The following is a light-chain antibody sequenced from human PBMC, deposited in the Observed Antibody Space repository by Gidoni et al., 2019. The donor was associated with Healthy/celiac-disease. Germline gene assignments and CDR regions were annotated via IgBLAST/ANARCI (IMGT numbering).Light chain of an antibody. Sequence: SYELTTPLSVSVALGQTARITCGGTNLGSKNVHWYQQNPGPAPVLVIYRDSNRPSWIPERFSGSNSGNTATLTISRAQAGDEADYYCQVWDSSTAWVFGGGTKLTVL. CDR1: NLGSKN. CDR3: QVWDSSTAWV. V-gene: IGLV3-9*01. CDR2: RDS. J-gene: IGLJ3*02.